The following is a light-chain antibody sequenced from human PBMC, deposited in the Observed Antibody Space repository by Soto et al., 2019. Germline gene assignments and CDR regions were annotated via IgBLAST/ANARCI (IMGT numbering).Light chain of an antibody. CDR2: DAF. J-gene: IGKJ1*01. V-gene: IGKV1-5*01. CDR1: QSISSW. Sequence: DIQMTQSPSTLSASVGDRVTITCRASQSISSWLAWYQQKPGKAPNLLIYDAFILEIGVPSRFSDSGSGTEFTLTISSLQPDDFATHYCQQYNSYPWTFGQGTKVEIK. CDR3: QQYNSYPWT.